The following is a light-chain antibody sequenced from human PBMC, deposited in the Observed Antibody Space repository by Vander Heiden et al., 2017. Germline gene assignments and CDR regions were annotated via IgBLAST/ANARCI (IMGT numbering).Light chain of an antibody. Sequence: QSALTQPRSVSGSPGQSVTISCTGTSSAVGGYNYVSWYQQHPGKAPKLMIYDVSKRPSGVPDRFSGSKSGNTASLTISGLQAEDEADYYCCSYAGSYTFGFGGGTKLTVL. V-gene: IGLV2-11*01. J-gene: IGLJ2*01. CDR3: CSYAGSYTFG. CDR1: SSAVGGYNY. CDR2: DVS.